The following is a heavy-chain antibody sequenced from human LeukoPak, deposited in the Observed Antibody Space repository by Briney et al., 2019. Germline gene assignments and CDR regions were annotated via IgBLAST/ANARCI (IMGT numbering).Heavy chain of an antibody. CDR2: IYPGDSDT. CDR3: ARALDYGDYEDAFDI. J-gene: IGHJ3*02. Sequence: GESLKISFKGSGYRFTSYWIGWVRQMPGKGLEWMGIIYPGDSDTRYSPSFQGQVTISADKSISTAYLQWSSLKASDTAMYYCARALDYGDYEDAFDIWGQGTMVTVSS. D-gene: IGHD4-17*01. V-gene: IGHV5-51*01. CDR1: GYRFTSYW.